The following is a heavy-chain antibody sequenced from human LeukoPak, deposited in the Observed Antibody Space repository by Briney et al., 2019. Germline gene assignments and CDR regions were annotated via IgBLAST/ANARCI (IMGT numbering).Heavy chain of an antibody. CDR1: GFTFSSYS. J-gene: IGHJ4*02. Sequence: PGGSLRLSRAAPGFTFSSYSMNWVRQAPGKGLEWVSSISSSSSYIYYADSVKGRFTISRDNAKNSLYLQMNSLRAEDTAVYYCARDPEEYDFWSGSPWDYWGQGTLVTVSS. CDR2: ISSSSSYI. V-gene: IGHV3-21*01. CDR3: ARDPEEYDFWSGSPWDY. D-gene: IGHD3-3*01.